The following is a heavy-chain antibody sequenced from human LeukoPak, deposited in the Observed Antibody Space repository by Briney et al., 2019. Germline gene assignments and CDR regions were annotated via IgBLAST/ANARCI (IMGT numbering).Heavy chain of an antibody. CDR2: IKNKIDGGTT. D-gene: IGHD4-17*01. CDR3: NTDGDYGDYVDS. J-gene: IGHJ4*02. V-gene: IGHV3-15*07. CDR1: GFTFNLAW. Sequence: GGSLRLSCAASGFTFNLAWINWVRQAPGKGLEWVGRIKNKIDGGTTDYAAPVKGRFTISRDDSKNTVYLQMNSLKSEDTALYYCNTDGDYGDYVDSWGQGTLVTVFS.